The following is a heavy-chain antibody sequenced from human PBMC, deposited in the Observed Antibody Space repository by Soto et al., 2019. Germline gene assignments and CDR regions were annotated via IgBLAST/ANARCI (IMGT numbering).Heavy chain of an antibody. CDR3: ARGRGYSYGLDP. CDR2: ISYSGTT. CDR1: GDSISSVYNY. D-gene: IGHD5-12*01. J-gene: IGHJ5*02. Sequence: QVQLQESGPGLMKPSQTLSLTCTVSGDSISSVYNYWSWIRQPPGEGLEWIGFISYSGTTSYSPSLKSRLATSLDTSKNQFSLSLTSVTAADTAVYYCARGRGYSYGLDPWGQGTLVTVSS. V-gene: IGHV4-30-4*01.